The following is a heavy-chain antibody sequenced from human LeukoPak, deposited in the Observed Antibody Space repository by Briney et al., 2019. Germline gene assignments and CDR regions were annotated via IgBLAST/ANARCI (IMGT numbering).Heavy chain of an antibody. CDR1: GYTFTGYY. D-gene: IGHD2-15*01. V-gene: IGHV1-2*02. J-gene: IGHJ4*02. Sequence: KPGASVKVSCKASGYTFTGYYMHWVRQAPGQGLEWMGWINPNSGGTNYAQKFQGRVTMTRDTSISTAYMELCRLRSDDTAVYYCARIGYCSGGSCPFDYWGQGTLVTVSS. CDR2: INPNSGGT. CDR3: ARIGYCSGGSCPFDY.